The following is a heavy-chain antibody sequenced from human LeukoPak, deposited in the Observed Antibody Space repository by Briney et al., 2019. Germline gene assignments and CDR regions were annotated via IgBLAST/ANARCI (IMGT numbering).Heavy chain of an antibody. D-gene: IGHD3-10*01. CDR3: ARSLRVRGVPDYMDV. V-gene: IGHV3-53*01. Sequence: GGSLRLSCAASGFTVSSNYMTWVRQAPGKGLEWVSVIHKSAITYYADTVKGRFTISRDNSKNMLYLQMNSLRAEDTAVYYCARSLRVRGVPDYMDVWGKGTTVTVSS. J-gene: IGHJ6*03. CDR2: IHKSAIT. CDR1: GFTVSSNY.